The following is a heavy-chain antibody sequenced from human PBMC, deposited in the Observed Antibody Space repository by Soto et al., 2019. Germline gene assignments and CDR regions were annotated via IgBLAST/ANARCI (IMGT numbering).Heavy chain of an antibody. CDR1: GFTFSIYS. V-gene: IGHV3-21*01. Sequence: EVQLVESGGGLVKPGGSLRLSCAASGFTFSIYSMSWVRQAPGRGLEWVSTINSGRADIYYADSVKGRFPISRDSAKNSLYLQMNSLRADDTAVYYCARDSSGWSRDYWGQGTLVTVSS. CDR2: INSGRADI. J-gene: IGHJ4*02. D-gene: IGHD6-19*01. CDR3: ARDSSGWSRDY.